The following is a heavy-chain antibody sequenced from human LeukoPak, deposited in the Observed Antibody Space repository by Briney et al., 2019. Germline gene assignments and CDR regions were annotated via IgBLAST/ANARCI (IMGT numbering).Heavy chain of an antibody. CDR3: ARVGITGTAIDY. V-gene: IGHV4-59*08. J-gene: IGHJ4*02. D-gene: IGHD1-7*01. CDR1: GGSISSYY. Sequence: SETLSLTCTVSGGSISSYYRSWIRQPPGKGLEWIGYIYYSGSTNYNPSLKSRVTISVDTSKNQFSLKLSSVTAADTAVYYCARVGITGTAIDYWGQGTLVTVSS. CDR2: IYYSGST.